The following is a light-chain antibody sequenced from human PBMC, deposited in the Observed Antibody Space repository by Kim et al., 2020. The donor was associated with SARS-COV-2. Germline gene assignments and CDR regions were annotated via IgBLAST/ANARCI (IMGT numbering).Light chain of an antibody. CDR3: AAWDDSLKGSV. CDR2: SND. J-gene: IGLJ3*02. V-gene: IGLV1-44*01. CDR1: IANIGSNV. Sequence: GQRVTFSCSGSIANIGSNVVNWYQQLPGTAPKLLMYSNDYRPAGVPDRFSGSKSGTSASLAISGLQSEDEAEYYCAAWDDSLKGSVFGGETQLTVL.